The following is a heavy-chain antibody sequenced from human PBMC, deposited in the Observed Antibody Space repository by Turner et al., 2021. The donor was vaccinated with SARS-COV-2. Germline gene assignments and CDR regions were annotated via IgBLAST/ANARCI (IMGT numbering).Heavy chain of an antibody. J-gene: IGHJ5*02. CDR3: ARDYSSSSYLVSWFDP. D-gene: IGHD6-6*01. Sequence: QVHLVESGGGVVQPGRSLILPGAASGFILSRDGMHWVRQDPGKGLEWVAVILNDGSVKYYGGSVKGRFTIYRDNSKNTLYLQMKSLRAEDTAVYYCARDYSSSSYLVSWFDPWGQGTLVTVSS. V-gene: IGHV3-33*05. CDR2: ILNDGSVK. CDR1: GFILSRDG.